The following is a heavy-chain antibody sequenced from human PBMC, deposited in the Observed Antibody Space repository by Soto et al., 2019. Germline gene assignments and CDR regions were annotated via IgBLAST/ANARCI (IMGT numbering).Heavy chain of an antibody. Sequence: ASVKVSCKASGYTFTGYYMHWVRQAPGQGLEWMGWINPNSGGTNYAQKFQGWVTMTRDTSISTAYMELSRLRSDDTAVFYCARARYGDPRYYYYYGMDVWGQGTTVTVSS. CDR3: ARARYGDPRYYYYYGMDV. D-gene: IGHD4-17*01. CDR2: INPNSGGT. CDR1: GYTFTGYY. J-gene: IGHJ6*02. V-gene: IGHV1-2*04.